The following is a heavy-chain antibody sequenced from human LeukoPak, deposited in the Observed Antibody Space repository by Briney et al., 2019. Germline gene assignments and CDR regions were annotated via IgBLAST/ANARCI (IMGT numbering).Heavy chain of an antibody. J-gene: IGHJ3*02. Sequence: SETLSLTCAVYGGSFSGYYWSWIRQPPGKGLEWIGEINHSGSTNYNPSLKSRVTISVDTSKNQFSLKLSSVTAADTAVYYCASQGVVVITDDAFDIWGQGTMVTVSS. V-gene: IGHV4-34*01. D-gene: IGHD3-22*01. CDR3: ASQGVVVITDDAFDI. CDR1: GGSFSGYY. CDR2: INHSGST.